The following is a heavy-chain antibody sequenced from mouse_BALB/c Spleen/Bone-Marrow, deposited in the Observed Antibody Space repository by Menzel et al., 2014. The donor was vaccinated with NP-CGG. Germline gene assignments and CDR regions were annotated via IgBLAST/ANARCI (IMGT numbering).Heavy chain of an antibody. J-gene: IGHJ3*01. V-gene: IGHV7-3*02. CDR1: GFTFTDYY. Sequence: EVKLMESGGGLAQPGGSLRLSCATSGFTFTDYYMSWVRQPPGKALEWLGFIRNKANGYTTEYSASVKGRFTISRDNSQSILYLQMNTLRAEDSATYYCARVTTAWFAYWGQGTLVTVSA. D-gene: IGHD1-1*01. CDR2: IRNKANGYTT. CDR3: ARVTTAWFAY.